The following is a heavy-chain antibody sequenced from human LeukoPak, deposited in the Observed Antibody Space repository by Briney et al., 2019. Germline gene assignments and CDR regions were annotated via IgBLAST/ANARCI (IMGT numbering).Heavy chain of an antibody. CDR1: GFTFSSYA. V-gene: IGHV3-23*01. D-gene: IGHD2-2*01. Sequence: GGSLRLSCAASGFTFSSYAMSWVRQAPGKGLEWVSGISGSGGSTYYADSVKGRFTISRDNSKNTLYLQMDSLRAEDTAVYYCAKDRGAPAAIMGDYMDVWGKGTTVTVSS. J-gene: IGHJ6*03. CDR3: AKDRGAPAAIMGDYMDV. CDR2: ISGSGGST.